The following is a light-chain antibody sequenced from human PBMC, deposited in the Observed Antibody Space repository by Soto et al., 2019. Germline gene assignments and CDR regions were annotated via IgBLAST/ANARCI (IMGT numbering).Light chain of an antibody. J-gene: IGKJ2*01. Sequence: DIQMTQSPSTLSASVGDRVTITCRASQSISSWLAWYQQKPGKAPKLLIYKASSLQSRVPSRLSGSGSGTEFTLTIRSLQPDDFGTYYCQQYNSYSLYTFGQGTKLEIK. V-gene: IGKV1-5*03. CDR1: QSISSW. CDR3: QQYNSYSLYT. CDR2: KAS.